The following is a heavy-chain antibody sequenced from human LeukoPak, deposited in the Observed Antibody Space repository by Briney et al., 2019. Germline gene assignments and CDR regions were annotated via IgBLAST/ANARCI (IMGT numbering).Heavy chain of an antibody. J-gene: IGHJ4*02. Sequence: ASVKVSCKASGYTFTTYEIHWVGQAAGQGGEGRGGMNPKSGKKGNVQNFQGRVTIKRKTSIKKAYMELSSLRSEHTAMYYCASDSFYDSGGYFYYWGQGTLVTVSS. CDR3: ASDSFYDSGGYFYY. V-gene: IGHV1-8*03. CDR1: GYTFTTYE. CDR2: MNPKSGKK. D-gene: IGHD3-22*01.